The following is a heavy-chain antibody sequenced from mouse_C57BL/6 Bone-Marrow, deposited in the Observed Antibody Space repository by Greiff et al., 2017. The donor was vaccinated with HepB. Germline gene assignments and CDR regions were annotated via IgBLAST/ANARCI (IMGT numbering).Heavy chain of an antibody. CDR2: IDPSDSYT. CDR1: GYTFTSYW. V-gene: IGHV1-59*01. J-gene: IGHJ3*01. CDR3: ARGGPWFAY. Sequence: QVQLQQPGAELVRPGTSVKLSCKASGYTFTSYWMHWVKQRPGQGLEWIGVIDPSDSYTNYNQKFKGKATLTVDTSPSTAYMQLSSLTSEDSAVYYCARGGPWFAYWGQGTLVTVSA.